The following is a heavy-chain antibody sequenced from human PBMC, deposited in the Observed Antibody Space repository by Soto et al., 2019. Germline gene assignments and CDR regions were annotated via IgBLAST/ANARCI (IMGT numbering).Heavy chain of an antibody. Sequence: ASVKVSCKASGYTFTNYGISWVRQAPGQGLEWMGWISAYNGNTEYAQRPQGRVTMTTDTSTSTAYMELRSLRTDDTAVYYCARDRRGITVFGVIIRQNDWFDPWGQGTLVTVSS. D-gene: IGHD3-3*01. J-gene: IGHJ5*02. CDR2: ISAYNGNT. CDR1: GYTFTNYG. CDR3: ARDRRGITVFGVIIRQNDWFDP. V-gene: IGHV1-18*01.